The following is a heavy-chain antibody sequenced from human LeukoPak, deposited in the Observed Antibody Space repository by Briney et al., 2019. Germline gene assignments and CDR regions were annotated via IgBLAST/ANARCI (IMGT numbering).Heavy chain of an antibody. J-gene: IGHJ4*02. D-gene: IGHD3-3*01. CDR2: IKQDGSEK. V-gene: IGHV3-7*01. CDR1: GFTFIDYW. Sequence: GGSLRLSCADSGFTFIDYWMSSVRQAPGKGLEWVANIKQDGSEKYYVDSVKGRFTISRDNAKNSLYLQMNSLRAEDTAVYYCATRWSGFDYWGQGTLVTVSS. CDR3: ATRWSGFDY.